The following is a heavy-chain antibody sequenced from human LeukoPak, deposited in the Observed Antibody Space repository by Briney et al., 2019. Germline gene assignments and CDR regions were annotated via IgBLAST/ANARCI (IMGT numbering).Heavy chain of an antibody. CDR3: ARESLRFGDIDY. D-gene: IGHD3-10*01. CDR2: ISGSGGST. CDR1: GFTFSSYG. J-gene: IGHJ4*02. Sequence: GGSLRLSCAASGFTFSSYGMSWVRQAPGKGLEWVSAISGSGGSTYYADSVKGRFTISRDNAKNSLYLQMNSLRDEDTAVYYCARESLRFGDIDYWGQGTLVTVSS. V-gene: IGHV3-23*01.